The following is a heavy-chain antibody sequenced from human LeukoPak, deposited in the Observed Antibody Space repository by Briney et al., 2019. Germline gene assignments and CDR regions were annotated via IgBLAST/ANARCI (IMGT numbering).Heavy chain of an antibody. D-gene: IGHD6-6*01. V-gene: IGHV4-30-2*01. CDR2: IYHSGST. J-gene: IGHJ4*02. CDR3: ARASLAASCDY. CDR1: GGSISSGGYY. Sequence: SQTLSLTCTVSGGSISSGGYYWSWLRQPPGKGLEWIGYIYHSGSTYYNPSLKSRVTISVDTSKNQFSLKLSSVTAADTAVYYCARASLAASCDYWGQGTLVTVSS.